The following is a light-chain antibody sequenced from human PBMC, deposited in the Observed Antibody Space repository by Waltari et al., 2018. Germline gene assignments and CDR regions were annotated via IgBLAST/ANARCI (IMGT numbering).Light chain of an antibody. CDR1: TFNIGSNT. J-gene: IGLJ1*01. CDR2: STS. V-gene: IGLV1-44*01. CDR3: AAWDDRLHGYV. Sequence: QSVLTQPPSASGTPGQRVTISCSGRTFNIGSNTVSWFQQVPNMAPQRLISSTSMRPSGVPERFSGSKSGTSASLAISGLQSDDEADYYCAAWDDRLHGYVFGPGTRVTV.